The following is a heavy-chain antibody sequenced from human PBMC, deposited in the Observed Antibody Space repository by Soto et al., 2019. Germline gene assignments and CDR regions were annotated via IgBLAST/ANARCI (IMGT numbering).Heavy chain of an antibody. V-gene: IGHV1-69*01. Sequence: QVQLVQSGAEVKNHGSSVKVSCKTSGGTFSNDAISWVRQAPGQGLEWMGGIIPIYGTTHYAQKFQDRVKLTADESKGTAYMELSSLRSEDTGVYYCARDGMGTLVGGMDVWGQGTTVTVSS. CDR2: IIPIYGTT. J-gene: IGHJ6*02. D-gene: IGHD6-6*01. CDR3: ARDGMGTLVGGMDV. CDR1: GGTFSNDA.